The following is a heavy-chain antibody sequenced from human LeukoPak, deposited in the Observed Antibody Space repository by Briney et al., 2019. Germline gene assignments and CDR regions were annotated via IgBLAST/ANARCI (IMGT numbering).Heavy chain of an antibody. CDR1: GFTFSSYA. CDR3: AKAIVVPAAIRYFDY. D-gene: IGHD2-2*01. Sequence: GGSLRLSCAASGFTFSSYAMSWVHQAPGKGLEWVSAISGSGGSTYYADSVKGRFTISRDNSKNTLYLQMNSLRAEDTAVYYCAKAIVVPAAIRYFDYWGQGTLVTVSS. CDR2: ISGSGGST. J-gene: IGHJ4*02. V-gene: IGHV3-23*01.